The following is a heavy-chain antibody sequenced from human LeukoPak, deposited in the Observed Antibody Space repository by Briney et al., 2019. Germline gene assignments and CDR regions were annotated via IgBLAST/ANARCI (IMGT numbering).Heavy chain of an antibody. V-gene: IGHV3-21*01. CDR3: ARDGDNWNVVFDY. CDR1: GFTFSSYS. D-gene: IGHD1-1*01. CDR2: ISSSSSSYI. J-gene: IGHJ4*02. Sequence: PGGSLRLSCAASGFTFSSYSMNWVRQAPGKGLEWVSSISSSSSSYIYYADSVKGRFTISRDNAKNSLYLQMNSLRAEDTAVYYCARDGDNWNVVFDYWGQGTLVTVSS.